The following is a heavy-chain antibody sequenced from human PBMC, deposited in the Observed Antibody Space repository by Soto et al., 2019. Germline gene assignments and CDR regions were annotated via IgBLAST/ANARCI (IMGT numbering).Heavy chain of an antibody. Sequence: ASVKVSCKASGYTFTSYDINWVRQATGQGLEWMGWMNPNSGNTGYAQKFQGRVTMTRNTSISTAYMELSNLRSEDTAVYYCASLRIPRGGNYYYMDVWGKGTTVTSP. J-gene: IGHJ6*03. CDR1: GYTFTSYD. CDR3: ASLRIPRGGNYYYMDV. CDR2: MNPNSGNT. D-gene: IGHD3-16*01. V-gene: IGHV1-8*01.